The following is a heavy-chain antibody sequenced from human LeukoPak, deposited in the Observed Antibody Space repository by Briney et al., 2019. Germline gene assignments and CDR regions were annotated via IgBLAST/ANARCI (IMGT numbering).Heavy chain of an antibody. CDR3: ARELRRFDY. V-gene: IGHV3-7*01. Sequence: GGSLRLSCAASGFTFVTNYMTWVRQAPGKGLEWVANIKEDGSEKYYVDSVKGRFTISRDNAKNSLYLQMNSLRAEDTAEYYCARELRRFDYWGQGTLVTVSS. CDR1: GFTFVTNY. D-gene: IGHD4-17*01. CDR2: IKEDGSEK. J-gene: IGHJ4*02.